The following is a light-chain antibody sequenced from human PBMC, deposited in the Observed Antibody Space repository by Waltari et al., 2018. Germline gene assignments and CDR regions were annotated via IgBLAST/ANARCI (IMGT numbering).Light chain of an antibody. CDR2: EVT. V-gene: IGLV2-23*02. CDR1: SHHVGASNL. Sequence: QSTLEQPASASRSPGQSITITCTRTSHHVGASNLLSWYQQHPGRTPKLMIYEVTKRPSGVSDRFSGSKSDNTASLTISGLQAEEEGDYYCCSYGGRSTLVFGGGTKLTVL. J-gene: IGLJ3*02. CDR3: CSYGGRSTLV.